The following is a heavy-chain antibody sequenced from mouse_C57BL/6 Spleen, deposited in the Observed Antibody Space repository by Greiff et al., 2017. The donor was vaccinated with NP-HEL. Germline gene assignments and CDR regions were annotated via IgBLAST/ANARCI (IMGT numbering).Heavy chain of an antibody. Sequence: QVQLQQPGAELVKPGASVKLSCKASGYTFTSYWMQWVKQRPGQGLEWIGEIDPSDSYTNYNQKFKGKATVTVDTSSSTAYMQLSSLTSEDSAVYYCARILTTDYWYFDVWGTGTTVTVSS. J-gene: IGHJ1*03. CDR2: IDPSDSYT. V-gene: IGHV1-50*01. CDR3: ARILTTDYWYFDV. D-gene: IGHD1-1*01. CDR1: GYTFTSYW.